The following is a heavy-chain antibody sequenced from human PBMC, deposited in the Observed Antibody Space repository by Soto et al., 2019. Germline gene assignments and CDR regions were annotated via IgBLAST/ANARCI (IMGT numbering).Heavy chain of an antibody. V-gene: IGHV4-59*01. D-gene: IGHD3-10*01. CDR2: IYHSGST. CDR1: GGSISNYY. CDR3: GGDRLGVFDY. Sequence: SETLSLTCTVSGGSISNYYCSCILQPPGKGLEWIGYIYHSGSTNYNPSLKSRVTISVDTSKNQFSLKLSSVTAADTAAYYCGGDRLGVFDYWGKGALVPVSS. J-gene: IGHJ4*02.